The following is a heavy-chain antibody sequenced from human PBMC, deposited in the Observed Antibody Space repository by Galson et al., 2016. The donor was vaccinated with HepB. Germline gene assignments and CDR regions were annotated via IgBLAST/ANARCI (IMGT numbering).Heavy chain of an antibody. J-gene: IGHJ6*02. CDR1: GFTFSSYG. CDR3: ARPRASNYYYYGMDV. Sequence: SLRLSCAASGFTFSSYGMHWVRQAPGKGLEWVAVISTDAINKYYADSVRGRFTISRDDPKNTLYLQMNNLRPEDTAVYYCARPRASNYYYYGMDVWGQGTTVAVSS. D-gene: IGHD2-2*01. CDR2: ISTDAINK. V-gene: IGHV3-30*03.